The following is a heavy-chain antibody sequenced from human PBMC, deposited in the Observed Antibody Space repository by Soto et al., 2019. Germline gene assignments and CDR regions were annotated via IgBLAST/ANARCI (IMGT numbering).Heavy chain of an antibody. V-gene: IGHV3-30*18. CDR3: AKDRTSSSWYYLYYYGMDV. D-gene: IGHD6-13*01. CDR1: GFNFSTCG. Sequence: QEQLVESGGGGVQPGRSLRVCCAADGFNFSTCGMHWVRQAPGKGLEWVAVTSFDGNNKYYADSVKGRFTISRDNFKNTLYLQMNSLRAEDTAVYYCAKDRTSSSWYYLYYYGMDVWGQGTTVTVSS. CDR2: TSFDGNNK. J-gene: IGHJ6*02.